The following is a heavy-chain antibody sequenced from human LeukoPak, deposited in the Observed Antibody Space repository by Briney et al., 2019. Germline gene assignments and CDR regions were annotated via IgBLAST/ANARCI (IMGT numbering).Heavy chain of an antibody. V-gene: IGHV3-7*01. CDR2: IKQDGSEK. Sequence: GGSLRLSCAASGFTFSLYWMTWVRQSPGKGLEWVANIKQDGSEKYYLDSVKGRFTISKDNAKNSLYLQMNGLRAEDTAVYYCARDHDDILTGWGPLDYWGQGTLVTVSS. D-gene: IGHD3-9*01. J-gene: IGHJ4*02. CDR3: ARDHDDILTGWGPLDY. CDR1: GFTFSLYW.